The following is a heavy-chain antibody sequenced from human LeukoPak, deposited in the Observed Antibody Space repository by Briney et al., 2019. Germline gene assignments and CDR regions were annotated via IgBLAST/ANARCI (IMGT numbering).Heavy chain of an antibody. CDR2: ISGSGGSA. CDR3: AKDGEALWDY. Sequence: GGSLRLSCAASGFTFSSYAMSWVRQAPGKRLEWVSAISGSGGSAYYADSVKGRFTISRDNSKNTLYLQMNSLRAEDTAVYYCAKDGEALWDYWGQGTLVTVSS. D-gene: IGHD7-27*01. J-gene: IGHJ4*02. CDR1: GFTFSSYA. V-gene: IGHV3-23*01.